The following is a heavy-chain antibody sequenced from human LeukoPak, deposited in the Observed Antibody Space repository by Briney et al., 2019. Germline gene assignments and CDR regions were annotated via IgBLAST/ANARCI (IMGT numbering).Heavy chain of an antibody. D-gene: IGHD6-13*01. CDR1: GFTFSSYA. J-gene: IGHJ4*02. Sequence: GGSLRLSCAASGFTFSSYALNWVRQAPGKGLEWVAVISYDGTNEFYADSVQGRFTISGDNSKNTLNLQMNSLRPEDTAIYYCARSRIAAVVPFYFDSWGQGALVTVSS. V-gene: IGHV3-30*01. CDR3: ARSRIAAVVPFYFDS. CDR2: ISYDGTNE.